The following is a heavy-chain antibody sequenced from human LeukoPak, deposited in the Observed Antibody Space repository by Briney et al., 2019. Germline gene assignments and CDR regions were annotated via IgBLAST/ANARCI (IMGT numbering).Heavy chain of an antibody. V-gene: IGHV4-4*07. CDR2: IYTSGST. CDR3: ARIHYDFWSAVENWFDP. CDR1: GGSISSYY. J-gene: IGHJ5*02. Sequence: SETLSLTCTVSGGSISSYYCSWIRQPAGKGLEWIGRIYTSGSTNYNPSLKSRVTMSVDTSKNQLSLKLSSVTDADTDVYYCARIHYDFWSAVENWFDPWGQGTLVTVSS. D-gene: IGHD3-3*01.